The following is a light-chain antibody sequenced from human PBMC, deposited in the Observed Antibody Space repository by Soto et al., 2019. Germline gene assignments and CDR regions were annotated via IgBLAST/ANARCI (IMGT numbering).Light chain of an antibody. CDR1: QSISSY. CDR2: AAS. J-gene: IGKJ1*01. CDR3: QQSYSFWT. V-gene: IGKV1-39*01. Sequence: DIQMTQSPSSLSASVGDRVTITCRASQSISSYLNWYQQKPGKAPKLLIYAASSLQSGVPSRFSGSGSGTDFTLTISSLQPEDFATYYCQQSYSFWTFGQGTKVAIK.